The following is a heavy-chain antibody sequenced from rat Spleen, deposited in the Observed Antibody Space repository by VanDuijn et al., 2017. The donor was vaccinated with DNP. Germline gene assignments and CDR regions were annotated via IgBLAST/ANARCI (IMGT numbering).Heavy chain of an antibody. D-gene: IGHD1-12*02. CDR3: ARHYYDGSYYYAMDA. CDR1: GFTFSTFW. CDR2: ITTSGGNT. Sequence: EVQLVESGGDLVQPGRSLKLSCVASGFTFSTFWMTWIRQVPGKGLEWVASITTSGGNTYYPDSVKGRFTISRDNAKNTLYLQMNSLKSEDTATYYCARHYYDGSYYYAMDAWGQGTSVTVSS. V-gene: IGHV5-31*01. J-gene: IGHJ4*01.